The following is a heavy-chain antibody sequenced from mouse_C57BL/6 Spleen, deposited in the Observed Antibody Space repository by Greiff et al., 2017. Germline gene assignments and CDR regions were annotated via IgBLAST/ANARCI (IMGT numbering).Heavy chain of an antibody. Sequence: EVQLQQSGPELVKPGASVKMSCKASGYTFTDYNMHWVKQSHGKSLEWIGYINPNNGGTSYNQKFKGKATLTVNKSSSTAYMELRSLTSEDSAVYYCARALYYGSLDAMDYWGQGTSVTVSS. CDR2: INPNNGGT. D-gene: IGHD1-1*01. J-gene: IGHJ4*01. V-gene: IGHV1-22*01. CDR1: GYTFTDYN. CDR3: ARALYYGSLDAMDY.